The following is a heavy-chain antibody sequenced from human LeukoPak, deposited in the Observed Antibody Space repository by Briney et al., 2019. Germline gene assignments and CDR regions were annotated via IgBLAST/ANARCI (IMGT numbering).Heavy chain of an antibody. CDR3: ARSTELSDPYFYYGMDV. V-gene: IGHV3-48*03. D-gene: IGHD1-26*01. Sequence: PGGSLRLSCAASGFSFRSFEMSWVRQAPGKGLECIAYISSVSGTIYHADSVKGRFTISRDNANNSLYLQMNSLRAKDTAIYYCARSTELSDPYFYYGMDVWGQGTTVTVSS. CDR2: ISSVSGTI. CDR1: GFSFRSFE. J-gene: IGHJ6*02.